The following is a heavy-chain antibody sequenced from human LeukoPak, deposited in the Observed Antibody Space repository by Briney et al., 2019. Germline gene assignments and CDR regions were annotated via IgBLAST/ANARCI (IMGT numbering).Heavy chain of an antibody. CDR2: ISGSGGST. D-gene: IGHD6-13*01. CDR3: AKDVRSSWYSYFDY. J-gene: IGHJ4*02. CDR1: GFTFSSYA. Sequence: GGSLRLSCAASGFTFSSYAMRWVRQAPGKGLEWVSAISGSGGSTYYADSVKGRFTISRDNSKNTLYLQMNSLRAEDTAVYYCAKDVRSSWYSYFDYWGQGTLVTVSS. V-gene: IGHV3-23*01.